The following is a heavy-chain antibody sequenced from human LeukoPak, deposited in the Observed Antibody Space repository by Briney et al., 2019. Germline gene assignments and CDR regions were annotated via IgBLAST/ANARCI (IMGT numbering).Heavy chain of an antibody. CDR3: AREHDFWSGYYPMRGAFDI. J-gene: IGHJ3*02. CDR1: GGSVNSRSDY. V-gene: IGHV4-61*01. D-gene: IGHD3-3*01. Sequence: SETLSLTCSFAGGSVNSRSDYWSWIRQPPGKGLEWIGYVYYSGGAYYNPPLKSRVTILVDTSKNQFSLKLSSVTAADTAVYYCAREHDFWSGYYPMRGAFDIWGQGTMVTVSS. CDR2: VYYSGGA.